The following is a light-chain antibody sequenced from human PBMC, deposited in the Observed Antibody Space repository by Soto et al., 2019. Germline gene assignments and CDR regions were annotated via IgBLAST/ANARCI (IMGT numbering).Light chain of an antibody. J-gene: IGKJ1*01. CDR2: AVS. CDR1: QSISTY. CDR3: QHSYGTPRT. Sequence: DIQMKQSPTSLSASVGDRVTITCRASQSISTYLNWYQHKPGKAPKVLIYAVSSLQSGVPSRFSGSGSGTDFTLTITSLQPEDSATYYCQHSYGTPRTFGQGTKVEIK. V-gene: IGKV1-39*01.